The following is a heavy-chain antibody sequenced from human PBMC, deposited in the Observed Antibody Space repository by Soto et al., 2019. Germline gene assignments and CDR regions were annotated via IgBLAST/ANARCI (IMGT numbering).Heavy chain of an antibody. CDR1: GLTFSSYA. Sequence: PGGSLRLSCAASGLTFSSYAMSWVRQAPGKGLEWVSAISGSGGSTYYADSVKGRFTISRDNSKNTLYLQMNSLRAEDTAVYYRAKDVTMIVVVPRAFDIWGQGTMVTVSS. J-gene: IGHJ3*02. D-gene: IGHD3-22*01. CDR2: ISGSGGST. V-gene: IGHV3-23*01. CDR3: AKDVTMIVVVPRAFDI.